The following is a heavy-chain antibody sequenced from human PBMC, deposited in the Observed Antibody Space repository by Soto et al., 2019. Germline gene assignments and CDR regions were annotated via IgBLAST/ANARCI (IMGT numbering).Heavy chain of an antibody. Sequence: EVQLVESGGGIVQPGGSLRLSCAASGFTFSSFWMHWVRQAPGKGLVWVSRISGDGNNAVYADSVKGRFTVSRDNAKNTLDLQMNSLTTYDTALYYCVRNRGTFLRDGVDFWGPGIMVTVSS. CDR1: GFTFSSFW. J-gene: IGHJ4*02. CDR2: ISGDGNNA. V-gene: IGHV3-74*01. D-gene: IGHD3-3*01. CDR3: VRNRGTFLRDGVDF.